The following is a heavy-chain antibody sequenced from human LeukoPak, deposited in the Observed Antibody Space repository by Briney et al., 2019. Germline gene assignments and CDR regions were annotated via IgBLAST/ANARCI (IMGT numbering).Heavy chain of an antibody. D-gene: IGHD2-15*01. Sequence: GGSLRLSCAASGFTFSSYWMSWVSQAPGKGLEWVANIKQDGSEKYYEDSVKGRFTISRDNAKNSLYLQMNSLRAEDTAVYYCARDGPGFCSGGRCYYYYMDVWGKGTPVTVSS. CDR3: ARDGPGFCSGGRCYYYYMDV. CDR1: GFTFSSYW. CDR2: IKQDGSEK. V-gene: IGHV3-7*01. J-gene: IGHJ6*03.